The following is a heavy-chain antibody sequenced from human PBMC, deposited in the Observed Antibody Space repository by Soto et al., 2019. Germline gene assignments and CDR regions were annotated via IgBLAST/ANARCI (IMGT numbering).Heavy chain of an antibody. D-gene: IGHD2-21*02. CDR3: ARDHRGGNSGGRSDP. CDR1: GYRFSSYG. Sequence: QVQLVQSGAKVKKPGASVKVSCKASGYRFSSYGITWVRQAPGQGLEWMGWISNYNGHTKYAQKLQGRVTMTTDTSTSTAYLELRSLTYDDTAVYYCARDHRGGNSGGRSDPWGQGTLVTVSS. V-gene: IGHV1-18*01. CDR2: ISNYNGHT. J-gene: IGHJ5*02.